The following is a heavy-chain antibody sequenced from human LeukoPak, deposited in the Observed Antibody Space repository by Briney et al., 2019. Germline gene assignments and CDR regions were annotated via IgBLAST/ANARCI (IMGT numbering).Heavy chain of an antibody. D-gene: IGHD6-13*01. CDR3: ARAHSIAAAKYYYYGMDV. CDR1: GGSINSYY. V-gene: IGHV4-59*01. CDR2: IYYSRST. Sequence: SETLSLTCTVSGGSINSYYWSWIRQPPGKGLEWIGYIYYSRSTNYNPSLKSRVTISVDTSKNQFSLKLSSVTAADTAVYYCARAHSIAAAKYYYYGMDVWGQGTTVTVSS. J-gene: IGHJ6*02.